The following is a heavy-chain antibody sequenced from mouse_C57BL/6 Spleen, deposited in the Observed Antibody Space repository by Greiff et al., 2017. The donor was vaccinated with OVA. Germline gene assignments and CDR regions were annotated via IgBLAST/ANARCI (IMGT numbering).Heavy chain of an antibody. D-gene: IGHD2-1*01. V-gene: IGHV5-16*01. CDR1: GFTFSDYY. CDR3: ARDGNYGRFDY. J-gene: IGHJ2*01. CDR2: INYDGSST. Sequence: EVQRVESEGGLVQPGSSMKLSCTASGFTFSDYYMAWVRQVPEKGLEWVANINYDGSSTYYLDSLKSRFIISRDNAKNILYLQMSSLKSEDTATYYCARDGNYGRFDYWGQGTTLTVSS.